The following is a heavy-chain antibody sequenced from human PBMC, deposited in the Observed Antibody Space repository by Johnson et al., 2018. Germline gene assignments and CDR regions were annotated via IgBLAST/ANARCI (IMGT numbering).Heavy chain of an antibody. CDR3: TRLGHPSNYHMDV. CDR1: GFTFGDYR. Sequence: EVQLVESGGGLVQPGRSLRLSCTASGFTFGDYRMSWFRQAPGQGLEWVGLVRSTASGGTTEYAASVKGRFTISRDDSKSIAYLQMNSLKTEEPAVYYCTRLGHPSNYHMDVWGKGPTVTCSS. V-gene: IGHV3-49*03. J-gene: IGHJ6*03. CDR2: VRSTASGGTT.